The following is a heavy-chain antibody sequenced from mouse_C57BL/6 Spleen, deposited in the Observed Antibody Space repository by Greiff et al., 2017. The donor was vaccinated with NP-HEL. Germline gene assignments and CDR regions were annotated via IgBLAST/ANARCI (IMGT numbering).Heavy chain of an antibody. CDR2: IDPEDGDT. D-gene: IGHD1-1*01. CDR1: GFNITDYY. CDR3: TTLFITTVVAPYYFDY. Sequence: VQLQQSGAELVRPGASVKLSCTASGFNITDYYMHWVKQRPEQGLEWIGRIDPEDGDTEYAPKFQGKATLTADPSSNTAYLQLSILTPEDTAVYYGTTLFITTVVAPYYFDYWGQGTTLTVSS. J-gene: IGHJ2*01. V-gene: IGHV14-1*01.